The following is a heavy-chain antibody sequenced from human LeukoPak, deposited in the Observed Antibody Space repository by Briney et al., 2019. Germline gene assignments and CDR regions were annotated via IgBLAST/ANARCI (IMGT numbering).Heavy chain of an antibody. CDR3: ARVFLRWPAAIGYSYGYPFDY. CDR1: GGSVSSSSYY. J-gene: IGHJ4*02. D-gene: IGHD5-18*01. V-gene: IGHV4-39*07. Sequence: SETLSLTCTVSGGSVSSSSYYWGWIRQPPGKGLEWIGEINHSGSTNYNPSLKSRVTISVDTSKNQFSLKLSSVTAADTAVYYCARVFLRWPAAIGYSYGYPFDYWGQGTLVTVSS. CDR2: INHSGST.